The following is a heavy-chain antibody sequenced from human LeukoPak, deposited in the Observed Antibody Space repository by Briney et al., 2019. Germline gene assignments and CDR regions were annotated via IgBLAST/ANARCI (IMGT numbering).Heavy chain of an antibody. CDR3: ARDQAVAAAGTWFDP. Sequence: GASVKVSCKASGYTFTGYYMHWVRQAPGQGLEWMGWINPNSGGTNYAQKFQGRVTMTRDTSISTAYMELSRLRSDDTAVYYCARDQAVAAAGTWFDPWGQGTLVTVSS. CDR1: GYTFTGYY. CDR2: INPNSGGT. D-gene: IGHD6-13*01. V-gene: IGHV1-2*02. J-gene: IGHJ5*02.